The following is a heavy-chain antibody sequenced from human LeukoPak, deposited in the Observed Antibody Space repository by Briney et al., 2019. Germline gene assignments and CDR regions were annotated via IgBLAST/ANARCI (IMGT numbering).Heavy chain of an antibody. D-gene: IGHD3-3*01. CDR2: ISYDGRNH. V-gene: IGHV3-30*03. CDR1: GFKFSTYG. CDR3: ASYYDFWSGYYTYYFDY. Sequence: GGSLRLSCVASGFKFSTYGMHWVRQPPGKGLEWVAVISYDGRNHSYADAVKGRFTISRDNAKNSLYLQMNSLRAEDTAVYYCASYYDFWSGYYTYYFDYWGQGTLVTVSS. J-gene: IGHJ4*02.